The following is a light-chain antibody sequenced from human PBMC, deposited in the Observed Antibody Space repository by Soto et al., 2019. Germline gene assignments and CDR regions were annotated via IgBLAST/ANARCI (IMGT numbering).Light chain of an antibody. V-gene: IGKV3-20*01. J-gene: IGKJ5*01. Sequence: EIVMTQSPDTLSVSPGESATLSCRASRGVSRDLAWYQQKPGQAPRLLIYGASSRATGIPDRFSGTGSETDFTLTISRLEPEDFAVYYCQQYDNSPITFGQGTRLEIK. CDR1: RGVSRD. CDR2: GAS. CDR3: QQYDNSPIT.